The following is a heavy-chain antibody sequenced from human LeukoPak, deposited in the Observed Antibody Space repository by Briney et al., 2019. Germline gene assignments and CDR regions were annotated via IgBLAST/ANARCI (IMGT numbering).Heavy chain of an antibody. CDR3: ARDAWFGAGRTFDY. Sequence: SETLSLTCAVSGGSLYGYFWSWIRQPPGKGLEWIGEINHSGSTNYNPSLKSRVTISVDTSKNHFSLKLSSMTAADTAVYYCARDAWFGAGRTFDYWGQGTLVTVSS. CDR1: GGSLYGYF. V-gene: IGHV4-34*01. D-gene: IGHD3-10*01. J-gene: IGHJ4*02. CDR2: INHSGST.